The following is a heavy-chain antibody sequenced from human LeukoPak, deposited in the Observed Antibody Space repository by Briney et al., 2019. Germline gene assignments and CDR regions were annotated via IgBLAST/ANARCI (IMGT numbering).Heavy chain of an antibody. CDR2: IWNDGTNK. Sequence: GGSLRLSCAASGFTFSTYGLHWVRQAPGKGLEWMAVIWNDGTNKYYTDSVKGRFTISKDNSRNTLNLQMDSLRVEDTAVYYCVRWGSAGLTLDYWGQGTLVTVSS. D-gene: IGHD3-16*01. J-gene: IGHJ4*02. CDR1: GFTFSTYG. V-gene: IGHV3-33*01. CDR3: VRWGSAGLTLDY.